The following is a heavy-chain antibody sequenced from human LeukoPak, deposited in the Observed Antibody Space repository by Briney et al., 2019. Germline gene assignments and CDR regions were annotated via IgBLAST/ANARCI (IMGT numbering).Heavy chain of an antibody. J-gene: IGHJ4*02. D-gene: IGHD4-17*01. CDR3: ARGAYGDY. CDR2: ISTQTGNT. V-gene: IGHV1-18*01. Sequence: ASVTVSCKASGYSLTSYGINWMRQAPGRGLEWLGWISTQTGNTDFAQKVQGRLTLTTDRSTNTAYMELRSLTSDDTAVYYCARGAYGDYWGQGTMVTVSS. CDR1: GYSLTSYG.